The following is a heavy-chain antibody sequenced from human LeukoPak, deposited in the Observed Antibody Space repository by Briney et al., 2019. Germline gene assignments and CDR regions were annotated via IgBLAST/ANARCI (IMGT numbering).Heavy chain of an antibody. CDR1: GFTFSSYA. CDR2: ISYDGSNK. V-gene: IGHV3-30-3*01. J-gene: IGHJ4*02. Sequence: GGSLRLSCAASGFTFSSYAMHWVRQAPGKGLEWVAVISYDGSNKYYADSVKGRFTISRDNSKNTLYLQMNSLRAEDTAVYYCAKDSAWFELYYFDYWGQGTLVTVSS. CDR3: AKDSAWFELYYFDY. D-gene: IGHD3-10*01.